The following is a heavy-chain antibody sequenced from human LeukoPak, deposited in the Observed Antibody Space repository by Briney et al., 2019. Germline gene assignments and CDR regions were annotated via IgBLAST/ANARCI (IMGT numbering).Heavy chain of an antibody. Sequence: GGSLRLSCAASGFTFSSNYMNWVRQAPGKGLEWVSVIHAGGTTFYADSVKGRFTISRDNSKNTLYLQMNSLRADDTAVYYCAREVRGDYFDFWGQGTLVTVSS. V-gene: IGHV3-53*01. CDR3: AREVRGDYFDF. D-gene: IGHD3-16*01. J-gene: IGHJ4*02. CDR1: GFTFSSNY. CDR2: IHAGGTT.